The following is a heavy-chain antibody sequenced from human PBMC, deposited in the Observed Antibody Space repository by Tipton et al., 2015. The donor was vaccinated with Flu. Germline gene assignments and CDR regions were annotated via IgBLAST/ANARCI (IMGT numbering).Heavy chain of an antibody. Sequence: SLRLSCAASGFTFADYAMHWVRQVPGKGLEWVSGMSWNSGSIGYADSVKGRFTLSRDNAKNSLYLQMNSLRAEDTALYYCAKAKVGVVASFDYWGQGTLVTVSS. CDR2: MSWNSGSI. J-gene: IGHJ4*02. V-gene: IGHV3-9*01. CDR1: GFTFADYA. D-gene: IGHD2-15*01. CDR3: AKAKVGVVASFDY.